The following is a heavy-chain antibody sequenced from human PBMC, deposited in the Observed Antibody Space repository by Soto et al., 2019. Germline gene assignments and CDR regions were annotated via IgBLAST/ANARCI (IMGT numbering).Heavy chain of an antibody. D-gene: IGHD6-19*01. CDR3: ARERVGGWYGGDFDY. Sequence: QVQLVESGGGVVQPGRSLRLSCAASGFTFSSYAMHWVRQAPGKGLEWVAVISYDGSNKYYADSVKGRFTISRDNSKNTLYLQMNSLRAEDTAVYYCARERVGGWYGGDFDYWGQGTLLTVSS. J-gene: IGHJ4*02. V-gene: IGHV3-30-3*01. CDR1: GFTFSSYA. CDR2: ISYDGSNK.